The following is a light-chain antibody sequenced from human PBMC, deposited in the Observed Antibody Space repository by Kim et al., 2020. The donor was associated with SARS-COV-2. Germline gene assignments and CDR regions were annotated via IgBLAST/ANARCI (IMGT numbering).Light chain of an antibody. Sequence: SVSPGQTASITCSGDKLGDKYACWYQQKPSQSPVLVIYQDSKRPSGIPERFSGSNSGNTATLTISGTQAMDEADYYCQAWDSSIVVFGGGTKLTVL. CDR2: QDS. J-gene: IGLJ2*01. CDR3: QAWDSSIVV. CDR1: KLGDKY. V-gene: IGLV3-1*01.